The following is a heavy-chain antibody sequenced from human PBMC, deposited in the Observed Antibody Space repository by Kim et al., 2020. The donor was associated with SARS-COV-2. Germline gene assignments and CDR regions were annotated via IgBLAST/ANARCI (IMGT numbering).Heavy chain of an antibody. Sequence: ASVKGRFTISRDNSKNTLYLQMNSLRAEDTAVYYCANETPRGSEGRYFDYWGQGTLVTVSS. J-gene: IGHJ4*02. CDR3: ANETPRGSEGRYFDY. V-gene: IGHV3-23*01. D-gene: IGHD5-12*01.